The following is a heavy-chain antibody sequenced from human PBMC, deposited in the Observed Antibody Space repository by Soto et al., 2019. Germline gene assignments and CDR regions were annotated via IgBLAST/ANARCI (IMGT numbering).Heavy chain of an antibody. D-gene: IGHD2-21*02. CDR3: VKDHCGGDCYSDPYFDY. V-gene: IGHV3-33*06. Sequence: QVQLVESGGGVVQPGRSLRLSCVASGFSFTTYGLHWVRQAPGKGLEWVAVIWYDGSNEDYADSVKGRFTISRDNSKNLLYLEMNSMRVEDTAVYYCVKDHCGGDCYSDPYFDYWGQGTLVTVSS. CDR2: IWYDGSNE. J-gene: IGHJ4*02. CDR1: GFSFTTYG.